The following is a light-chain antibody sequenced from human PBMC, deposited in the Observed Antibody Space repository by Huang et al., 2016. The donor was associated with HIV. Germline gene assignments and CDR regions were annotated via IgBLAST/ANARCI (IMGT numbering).Light chain of an antibody. CDR1: QSVSGS. V-gene: IGKV3-15*01. CDR3: QQYNNFYT. J-gene: IGKJ3*01. CDR2: GAS. Sequence: EIVLTQSPSTLSVSPGERATLSCRASQSVSGSLAWYQQKPGQAPRLLIDGASTRATGVPARFGGSGSGTEFPLTISSLQSEDFAVYYCQQYNNFYTFGPGTRVDIK.